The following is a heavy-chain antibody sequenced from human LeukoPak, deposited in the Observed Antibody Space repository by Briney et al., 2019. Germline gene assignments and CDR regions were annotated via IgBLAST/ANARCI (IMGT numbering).Heavy chain of an antibody. CDR3: AKDIRLIAAAGTVDY. V-gene: IGHV3-30*18. J-gene: IGHJ4*02. CDR2: ISYDGSNK. D-gene: IGHD6-13*01. CDR1: GFTFSSYG. Sequence: GGSLRLSCAASGFTFSSYGMHWVRQAPGKGLEWVAVISYDGSNKYYADSVKGRFTISRDNSKNTLYLQMNSLRAEDTAVYYCAKDIRLIAAAGTVDYWGQGTLVTVSS.